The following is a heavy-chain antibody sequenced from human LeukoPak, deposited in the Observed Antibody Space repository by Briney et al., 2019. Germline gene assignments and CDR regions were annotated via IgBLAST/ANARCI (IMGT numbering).Heavy chain of an antibody. J-gene: IGHJ4*02. CDR2: ISYDGSNK. D-gene: IGHD6-19*01. CDR1: GFTFSSYA. CDR3: AREGSSGGGDY. Sequence: GRSLRLSCAASGFTFSSYAMHWVRQAPGKGLEWVAVISYDGSNKYYADSVKGRFTISRDNSKNTLYLQMNSLRAEDTAEYYCAREGSSGGGDYWGQGALVTVSS. V-gene: IGHV3-30*04.